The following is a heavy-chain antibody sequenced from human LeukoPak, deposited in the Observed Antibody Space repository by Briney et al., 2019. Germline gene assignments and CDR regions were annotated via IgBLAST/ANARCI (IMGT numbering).Heavy chain of an antibody. V-gene: IGHV3-43*02. D-gene: IGHD2-15*01. J-gene: IGHJ3*02. CDR2: VSADGAKS. CDR3: AKEIDTLGTNAFDI. Sequence: VSLRLSCAASGFRFDYFAMHWGRQSPGKGLEWVSLVSADGAKSYYSESVRGRFTISRDNSKNSLYLQMNTLRNEDTAFYYCAKEIDTLGTNAFDIWGHGTLVTVSS. CDR1: GFRFDYFA.